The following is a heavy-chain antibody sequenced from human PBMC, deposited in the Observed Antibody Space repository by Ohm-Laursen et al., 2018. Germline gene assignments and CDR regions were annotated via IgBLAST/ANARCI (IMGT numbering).Heavy chain of an antibody. D-gene: IGHD3-22*01. CDR3: ARAEGVIVAAHFDY. CDR2: MNPNSGNT. Sequence: ASVKVSCKASGCTFTSYDINWVRQATGQGLEWMGWMNPNSGNTGYAQKLQGRVTLTTDISTSTAYLELRSLRSDDTAVYYCARAEGVIVAAHFDYWGQETLVTVSS. V-gene: IGHV1-8*01. J-gene: IGHJ4*02. CDR1: GCTFTSYD.